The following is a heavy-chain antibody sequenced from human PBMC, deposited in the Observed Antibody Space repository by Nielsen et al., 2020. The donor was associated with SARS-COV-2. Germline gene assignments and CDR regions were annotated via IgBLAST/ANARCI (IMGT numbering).Heavy chain of an antibody. J-gene: IGHJ4*02. CDR1: GGSISSSSYY. CDR3: ARVPTLLKYYFDY. D-gene: IGHD2-15*01. CDR2: IYYSGST. V-gene: IGHV4-39*07. Sequence: SETLSLTCTVSGGSISSSSYYWGWIRQPPGKGLEWIGSIYYSGSTNYNPSLRSRVAISVDTSKNQFSLKLSSLTAADTAVYYCARVPTLLKYYFDYWGQGALVTVSS.